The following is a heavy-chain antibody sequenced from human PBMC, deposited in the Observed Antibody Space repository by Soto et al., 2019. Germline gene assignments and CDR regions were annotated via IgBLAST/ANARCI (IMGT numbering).Heavy chain of an antibody. Sequence: EVQLLEYGGGLVQPGGSLRLSCAASGFAFSTYAMTWVRQAPGKGLEWVSSISNSGGATFYADSVKGRFTFSRDNSKNTLFLQMNSLRAEDTALYYCAKELSYNSGRPFDYWGQGTLVTVSS. CDR2: ISNSGGAT. V-gene: IGHV3-23*01. CDR3: AKELSYNSGRPFDY. D-gene: IGHD3-10*01. J-gene: IGHJ4*02. CDR1: GFAFSTYA.